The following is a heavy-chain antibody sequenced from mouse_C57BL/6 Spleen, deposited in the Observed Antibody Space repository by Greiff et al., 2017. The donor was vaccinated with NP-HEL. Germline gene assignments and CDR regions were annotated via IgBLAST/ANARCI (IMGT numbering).Heavy chain of an antibody. J-gene: IGHJ4*01. CDR2: IYPGDGDT. Sequence: QVQLKQSGAELVKPGASVKISCKASGYAFSSYWMNWVKQRPGKGLEWIGQIYPGDGDTNYNGKFKGKATLTADKSSSTAYMQLSSLTSEDSAVYFCASYSNYVGMDYLGQGTSVPVSS. CDR3: ASYSNYVGMDY. CDR1: GYAFSSYW. V-gene: IGHV1-80*01. D-gene: IGHD2-5*01.